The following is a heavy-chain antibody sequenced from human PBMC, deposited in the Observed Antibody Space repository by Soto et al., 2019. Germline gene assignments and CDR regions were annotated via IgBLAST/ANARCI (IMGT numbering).Heavy chain of an antibody. V-gene: IGHV3-30-3*01. CDR2: ISYDVSSK. CDR3: ARGGDSSSPHYYYSAMDV. D-gene: IGHD6-6*01. CDR1: GFTFSNYT. Sequence: VQLVESGGGVVQPGRSLRLSCAASGFTFSNYTMHWVRQAPGKGLEWVSFISYDVSSKYYADSVQGRSTISIDNYKNTLFLRVNSLTTEDTAVYYCARGGDSSSPHYYYSAMDVWGQGTTVSVSS. J-gene: IGHJ6*02.